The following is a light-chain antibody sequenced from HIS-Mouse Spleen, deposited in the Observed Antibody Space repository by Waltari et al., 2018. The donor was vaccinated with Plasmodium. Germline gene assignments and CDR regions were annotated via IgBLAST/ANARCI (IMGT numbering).Light chain of an antibody. J-gene: IGLJ2*01. Sequence: QSALTQPASVSGSPGKSITLPCTGTSSDVGSYHLVPWYQQHPGKAPKLMIYEGSKRPSGVSNRFSGSKSGNTASLTISGLQAEDEADYYCCSYAGSSTFVVFGGGTKLTVL. CDR3: CSYAGSSTFVV. CDR1: SSDVGSYHL. CDR2: EGS. V-gene: IGLV2-23*03.